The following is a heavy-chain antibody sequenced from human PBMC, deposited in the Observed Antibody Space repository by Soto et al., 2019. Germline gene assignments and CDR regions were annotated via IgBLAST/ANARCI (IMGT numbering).Heavy chain of an antibody. J-gene: IGHJ5*02. D-gene: IGHD2-15*01. CDR1: GFTFSSYE. V-gene: IGHV3-48*03. CDR3: ARIWLRLKGNWFDT. Sequence: PGGSLRLSCAASGFTFSSYEMNWVRQAPGKGLEWVSYISSSGSTIYYADSVKGRFTISRDNAKNSLYLQMNSLRAEDTAVYYCARIWLRLKGNWFDTWGQGTLVTVSS. CDR2: ISSSGSTI.